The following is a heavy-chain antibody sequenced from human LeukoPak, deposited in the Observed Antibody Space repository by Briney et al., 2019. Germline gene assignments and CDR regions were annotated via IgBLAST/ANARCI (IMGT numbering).Heavy chain of an antibody. Sequence: GGSLRLSCAASGFIFSNYGMHWVRQAPGKGLEWVAFIRYDESNKFYADSVKGRFTISRDNSKNILFLQMNSLRAEDTAVYYCATMQWLEGVDWFDPWGQGALVTVSS. J-gene: IGHJ5*02. CDR1: GFIFSNYG. CDR2: IRYDESNK. CDR3: ATMQWLEGVDWFDP. D-gene: IGHD6-19*01. V-gene: IGHV3-30*02.